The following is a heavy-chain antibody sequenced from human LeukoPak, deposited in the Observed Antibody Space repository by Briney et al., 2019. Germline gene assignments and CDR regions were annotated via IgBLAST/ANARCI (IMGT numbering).Heavy chain of an antibody. CDR1: GGSFSGYY. Sequence: KPSETLSLTCAVYGGSFSGYYWSWIRQPPGKGLEWIGEINHSGSTNYNPSLKSRVTISVDTSKNQFSLKLSSVTAADTAVYYCARVMYSSSWYKRGEELDYWGQGTLVTVSS. D-gene: IGHD6-13*01. J-gene: IGHJ4*02. CDR3: ARVMYSSSWYKRGEELDY. CDR2: INHSGST. V-gene: IGHV4-34*01.